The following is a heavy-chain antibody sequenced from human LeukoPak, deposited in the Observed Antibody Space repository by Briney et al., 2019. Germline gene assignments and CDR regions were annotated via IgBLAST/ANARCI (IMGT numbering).Heavy chain of an antibody. D-gene: IGHD5-18*01. V-gene: IGHV3-11*01. J-gene: IGHJ5*02. CDR1: GFTFSDYY. CDR2: ISSGGSTI. CDR3: ARGLYSYGLLGFDP. Sequence: NPGGSLRLSCAASGFTFSDYYMSWIRQAPGKGLEWVSYISSGGSTIYYADSVKGRFTLSRDNAKNSLYLQMNSLRAEDTAVYYCARGLYSYGLLGFDPWGQGTLVTVSS.